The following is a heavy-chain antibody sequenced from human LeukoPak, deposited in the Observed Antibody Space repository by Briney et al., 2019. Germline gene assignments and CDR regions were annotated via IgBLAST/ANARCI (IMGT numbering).Heavy chain of an antibody. CDR3: ARGYSSSWYHRGEHYYYMDV. CDR1: GGSFSGYY. D-gene: IGHD6-13*01. CDR2: INHSGST. Sequence: SETLSLTCAVYGGSFSGYYWSWIRQPPGKGLEWIGEINHSGSTNYNPSLKSRVTISVDTSKNQFSLKLSSVTAADTAVYYCARGYSSSWYHRGEHYYYMDVWGKGTTVTVSS. J-gene: IGHJ6*03. V-gene: IGHV4-34*01.